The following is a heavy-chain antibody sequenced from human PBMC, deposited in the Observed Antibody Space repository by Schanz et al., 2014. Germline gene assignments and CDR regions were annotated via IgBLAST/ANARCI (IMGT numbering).Heavy chain of an antibody. CDR2: INVGNGNM. CDR3: ARDFSAYVGNYFDY. J-gene: IGHJ4*02. D-gene: IGHD5-12*01. CDR1: GYTFTSYG. Sequence: QVQLVQSGAEVKKPGASVKVSCKASGYTFTSYGINWVRQAPGQGLEWMGWINVGNGNMKYSQKFQGRVTITRDTSASTAYMELTSLRSEDTAVYYCARDFSAYVGNYFDYWGQGTLVTVSS. V-gene: IGHV1-18*01.